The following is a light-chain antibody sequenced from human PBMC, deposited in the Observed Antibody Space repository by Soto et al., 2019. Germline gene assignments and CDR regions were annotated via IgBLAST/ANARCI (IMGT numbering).Light chain of an antibody. CDR3: SSYTSGTTLRV. J-gene: IGLJ1*01. V-gene: IGLV2-14*01. Sequence: QSALTQPASVSGSPGQSFTISCTGTSGDFGDFNYVSWYQQHPGKAPKLMIYEVSDRPSGVSDRFSGSKSGNTASLTISGLQAEDEADYYCSSYTSGTTLRVYGSGTKLTVL. CDR1: SGDFGDFNY. CDR2: EVS.